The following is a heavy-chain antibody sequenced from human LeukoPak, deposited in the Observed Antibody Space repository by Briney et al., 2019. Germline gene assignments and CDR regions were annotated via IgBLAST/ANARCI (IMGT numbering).Heavy chain of an antibody. CDR1: GFTFSSYW. D-gene: IGHD3-10*01. V-gene: IGHV3-7*01. CDR3: AREITMVRGVVWFDP. J-gene: IGHJ5*02. CDR2: IKQDGSEK. Sequence: GGSLRLSCAASGFTFSSYWMSWVRQAPGKGLEWVANIKQDGSEKYYVDSVKGRFTISRDNAKNSLYLQMNSLRAEDTAVYYCAREITMVRGVVWFDPWGQGTLVTVSS.